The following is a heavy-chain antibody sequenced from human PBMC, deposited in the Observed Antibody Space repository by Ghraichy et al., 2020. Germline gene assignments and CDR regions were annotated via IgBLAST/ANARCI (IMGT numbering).Heavy chain of an antibody. CDR1: GGSISSYY. Sequence: SETLSLTCTVSGGSISSYYWSWIRQPPGKGLEWIGYIYYSGSTNYNPSLKSRVTISVDTSKNQFSLKLSSVTAAETAVYYCARHLGWDDLGLVAEAYYYGMDVWGQGTTVTVSS. V-gene: IGHV4-59*01. D-gene: IGHD3-16*01. CDR2: IYYSGST. CDR3: ARHLGWDDLGLVAEAYYYGMDV. J-gene: IGHJ6*02.